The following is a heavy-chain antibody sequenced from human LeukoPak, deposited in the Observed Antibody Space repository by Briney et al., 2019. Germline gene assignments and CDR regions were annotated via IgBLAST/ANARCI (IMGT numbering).Heavy chain of an antibody. CDR2: IYPGDYDI. CDR1: GYSFSSCW. V-gene: IGHV5-51*01. J-gene: IGHJ4*02. CDR3: ARQFGGNSEFDY. D-gene: IGHD4-23*01. Sequence: GESLKISCKGAGYSFSSCWIGGVRQMPGKGLEWMGIIYPGDYDIRYSPSFQRQVTISADKSISTAYLQWSSLKASGTAMYYCARQFGGNSEFDYWGQGTLVTVSS.